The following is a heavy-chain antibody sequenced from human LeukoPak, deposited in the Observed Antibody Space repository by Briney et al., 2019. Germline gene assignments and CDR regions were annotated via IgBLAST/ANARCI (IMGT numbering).Heavy chain of an antibody. V-gene: IGHV4-31*03. CDR3: AGELGRSSGWTFDY. CDR2: ISHSGST. D-gene: IGHD6-19*01. J-gene: IGHJ4*02. Sequence: PSETLSLTCTVSGGSISSGRYFWSWIRQHPGKGLEWIGYISHSGSTYYNPSLQSRVTISLDTSKNQFSLKLNSVTAADTAVYYCAGELGRSSGWTFDYWGQGSLVTVSS. CDR1: GGSISSGRYF.